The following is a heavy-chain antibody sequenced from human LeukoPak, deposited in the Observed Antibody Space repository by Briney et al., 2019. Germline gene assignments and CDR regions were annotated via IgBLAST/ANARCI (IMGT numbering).Heavy chain of an antibody. CDR1: GFTFSSYW. D-gene: IGHD3-10*01. J-gene: IGHJ6*03. Sequence: GGSLRLSCAASGFTFSSYWMHWVRQAPGKGLVWVSRINSDGSSTSYADSVKGRFTISRDNAKNTLYLQMNSLRAEDTAVYYCARAVREVPAPSYHYYYYMDVWGKGTTVTISS. V-gene: IGHV3-74*01. CDR2: INSDGSST. CDR3: ARAVREVPAPSYHYYYYMDV.